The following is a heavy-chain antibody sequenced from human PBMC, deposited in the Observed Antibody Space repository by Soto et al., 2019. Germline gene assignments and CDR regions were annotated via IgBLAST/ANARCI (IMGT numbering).Heavy chain of an antibody. V-gene: IGHV3-15*01. CDR2: IKSKTDGGTT. Sequence: GGSLRLSCAASGFTFSNAWMSWVRQAPGKGLEWVGRIKSKTDGGTTDYAAPVKGRFTISRDDSKNTLYLQMNSLKTEDTAVYYCTTDVTYCSSTSCHWGIDYCYYMDVWGKGTTVTVSS. CDR3: TTDVTYCSSTSCHWGIDYCYYMDV. J-gene: IGHJ6*03. D-gene: IGHD2-2*01. CDR1: GFTFSNAW.